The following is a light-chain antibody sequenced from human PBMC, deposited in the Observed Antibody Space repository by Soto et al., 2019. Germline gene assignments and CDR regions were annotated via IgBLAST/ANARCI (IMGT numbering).Light chain of an antibody. Sequence: ASPFTQSPTSLSASVVDRVTITCRSSQDIRNYLGWYQQKPGKAPQLLIYGASSLQRGVSSRFSGSGFGTEFTLTISSLQPDDFATYYCQHYNSYSEAFGQGTKVAI. J-gene: IGKJ1*01. CDR1: QDIRNY. V-gene: IGKV1-6*01. CDR3: QHYNSYSEA. CDR2: GAS.